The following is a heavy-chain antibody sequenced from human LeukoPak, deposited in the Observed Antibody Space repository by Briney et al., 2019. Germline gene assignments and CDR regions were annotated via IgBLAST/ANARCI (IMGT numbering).Heavy chain of an antibody. Sequence: GGSLRLSCAASGFTFSSYGMHWVRQAPGKGLEWVAFIRYDGSNKYYADSVKGRFTISRDNSKNTLYLQMNSLRAEDTAVYYCARGWNAYYYDSSGPYVIWGQGTLVTVSS. J-gene: IGHJ4*02. D-gene: IGHD3-22*01. CDR2: IRYDGSNK. V-gene: IGHV3-30*02. CDR3: ARGWNAYYYDSSGPYVI. CDR1: GFTFSSYG.